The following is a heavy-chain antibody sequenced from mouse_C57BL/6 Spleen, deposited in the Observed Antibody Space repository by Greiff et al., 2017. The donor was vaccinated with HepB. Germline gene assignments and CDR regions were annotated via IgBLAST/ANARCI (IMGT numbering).Heavy chain of an antibody. CDR3: ARRVGPLYWYFDV. CDR2: IDPSDSYT. V-gene: IGHV1-59*01. D-gene: IGHD4-1*01. CDR1: GYTFTSYW. Sequence: QVQLQQPGAELVRPGPSVKLSCKASGYTFTSYWMHWVKQRPGQGLEWIGVIDPSDSYTNYNQKFKGKATLTVDKSSSTAYMQLSSLTSEDSAVYYCARRVGPLYWYFDVWGTGTTVTVSS. J-gene: IGHJ1*03.